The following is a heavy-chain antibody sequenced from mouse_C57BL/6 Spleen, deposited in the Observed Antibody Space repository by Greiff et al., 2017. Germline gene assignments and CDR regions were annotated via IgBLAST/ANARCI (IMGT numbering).Heavy chain of an antibody. J-gene: IGHJ4*01. CDR1: GFSLTSYG. D-gene: IGHD2-2*01. V-gene: IGHV2-2*01. Sequence: QVHVKQSGPGLVQPSQSLSITCTASGFSLTSYGVHWVRQSPGKGLEWLGVIWSGGSTDYNAAFISRLSISKDNSKSQVFFKMNSLQADDTAIYYCASLGYPYAMDDWGQGTSVTVSS. CDR2: IWSGGST. CDR3: ASLGYPYAMDD.